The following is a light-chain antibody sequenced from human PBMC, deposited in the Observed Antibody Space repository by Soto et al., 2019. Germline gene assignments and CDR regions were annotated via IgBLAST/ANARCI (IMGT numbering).Light chain of an antibody. V-gene: IGKV2-40*01. Sequence: DLVLTQTPLSLSVSPGEPASISCTSSHSRLDRDDGNTYLDWYLQRPGQSPQLLIYALSYRASGVPDRFSGSGSATDFTLKISRVEAEDVGVYYCMQRQEFPLYSVGEGTKLEIK. CDR3: MQRQEFPLYS. CDR1: HSRLDRDDGNTY. J-gene: IGKJ2*01. CDR2: ALS.